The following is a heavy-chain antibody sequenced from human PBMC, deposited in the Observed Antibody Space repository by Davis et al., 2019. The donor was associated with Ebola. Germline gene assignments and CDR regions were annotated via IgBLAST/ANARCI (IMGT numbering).Heavy chain of an antibody. CDR1: GGSFSGYY. CDR2: INHSGST. Sequence: PSETLSLTCAVYGGSFSGYYWSWIRQPPGKGLEWIGEINHSGSTNYNPSLKSRVTISVDTSKNQFSLKLSSVTAADTAVYYCARARGVVTAMVDYWGQGTLVTVSS. V-gene: IGHV4-34*01. CDR3: ARARGVVTAMVDY. D-gene: IGHD2-21*02. J-gene: IGHJ4*02.